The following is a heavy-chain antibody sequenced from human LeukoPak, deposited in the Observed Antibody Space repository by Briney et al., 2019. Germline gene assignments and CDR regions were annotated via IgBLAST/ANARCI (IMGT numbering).Heavy chain of an antibody. CDR1: GYTFTSYA. J-gene: IGHJ4*02. CDR2: ISAYNGNT. D-gene: IGHD3-16*01. V-gene: IGHV1-18*01. Sequence: ASVKVSCKASGYTFTSYAMHWVRQAPGQRLEWMGWISAYNGNTNYAQKLQGRVTMTTDTSTSTAYMELRSLRSDDTAVYYCARRVFRGGKAFDYWGQGTLVTVSS. CDR3: ARRVFRGGKAFDY.